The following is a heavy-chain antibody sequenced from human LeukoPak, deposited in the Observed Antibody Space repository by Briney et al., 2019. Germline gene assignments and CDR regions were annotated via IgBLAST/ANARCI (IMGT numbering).Heavy chain of an antibody. CDR2: IKQDGSEK. CDR1: GFTFSNNW. J-gene: IGHJ4*02. D-gene: IGHD5-24*01. V-gene: IGHV3-7*01. Sequence: GGSLRPSCAASGFTFSNNWMSWVRQAPGKGLEWVANIKQDGSEKYYADSVKGRFTISRDNAKNSVYLQMNSLRAEDTAVYYCAKGKMATKTFDDWGQGTLVTVSS. CDR3: AKGKMATKTFDD.